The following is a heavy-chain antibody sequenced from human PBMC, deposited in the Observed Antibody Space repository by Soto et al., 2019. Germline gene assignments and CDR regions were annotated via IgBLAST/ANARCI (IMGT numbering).Heavy chain of an antibody. V-gene: IGHV2-5*02. CDR1: GFSLSNSGVG. CDR2: IYWDDDE. D-gene: IGHD2-21*01. Sequence: QITLKESGPTLVKPTQTLTLTCTFSGFSLSNSGVGVAWIRQPPGKALEWLTLIYWDDDERYSPSLKSRLTITKDTSKNQVVLTLTNMAPVDTATYFCAHKGGRCAAMDVWGQGTTVTVSS. J-gene: IGHJ6*02. CDR3: AHKGGRCAAMDV.